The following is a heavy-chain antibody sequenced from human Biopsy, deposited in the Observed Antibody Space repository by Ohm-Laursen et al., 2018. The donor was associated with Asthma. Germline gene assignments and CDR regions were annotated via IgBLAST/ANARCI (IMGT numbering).Heavy chain of an antibody. J-gene: IGHJ6*02. D-gene: IGHD6-19*01. CDR2: IMAVFGTT. CDR3: ARCQVGYSSGWSLLLKKIYYSGMDV. Sequence: ASVKVSCKAPGGTFSNFAISWVRQAPGQGLEWLGGIMAVFGTTNYAQKFQGRVTITADESTSTAYMEVTSLRSEDTAIYFCARCQVGYSSGWSLLLKKIYYSGMDVWGQGTAVTVSS. V-gene: IGHV1-69*13. CDR1: GGTFSNFA.